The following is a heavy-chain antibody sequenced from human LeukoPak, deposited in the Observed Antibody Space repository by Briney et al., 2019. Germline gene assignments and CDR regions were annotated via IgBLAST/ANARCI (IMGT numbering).Heavy chain of an antibody. Sequence: PGASVKVSCKASGYTFTGYYMHWVRQAPGQGLEWMGWINPNSGGTNYAQKFQGRVTMTRDTSISTAYMELSRLRSDDTAVYYCARIMDYYGSYAFDIWGQGTMVTVSS. CDR1: GYTFTGYY. J-gene: IGHJ3*02. CDR3: ARIMDYYGSYAFDI. CDR2: INPNSGGT. V-gene: IGHV1-2*02. D-gene: IGHD3-10*01.